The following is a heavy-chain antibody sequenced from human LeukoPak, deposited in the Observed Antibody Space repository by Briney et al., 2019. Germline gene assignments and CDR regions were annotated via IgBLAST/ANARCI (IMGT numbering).Heavy chain of an antibody. J-gene: IGHJ5*02. Sequence: GGSLRLSCAASGFTFSSYAMSWVRQAPGKGLEWVSAISGSGGSTYYADSVKGRFTISRHNSKNTLYLQMNSLRAEDTAVYYCAKDVGRGLGSNWFDPWGQGTLVTVSS. CDR3: AKDVGRGLGSNWFDP. CDR1: GFTFSSYA. CDR2: ISGSGGST. D-gene: IGHD3-10*01. V-gene: IGHV3-23*01.